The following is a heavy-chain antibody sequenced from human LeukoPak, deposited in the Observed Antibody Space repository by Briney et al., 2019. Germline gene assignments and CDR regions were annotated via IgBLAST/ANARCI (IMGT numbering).Heavy chain of an antibody. D-gene: IGHD3-22*01. J-gene: IGHJ4*02. CDR2: ISSSSSYI. CDR3: ARDPSNYYDSSGYYAAVCDY. V-gene: IGHV3-21*01. Sequence: GGSLRLSCAASGFTFSSYSMNRVRQAPGKGLEWVSSISSSSSYIYYADSVKGRFTISRDNAKSSLHLQMNSLRAEDTAVYYCARDPSNYYDSSGYYAAVCDYWGQGTLVTVSS. CDR1: GFTFSSYS.